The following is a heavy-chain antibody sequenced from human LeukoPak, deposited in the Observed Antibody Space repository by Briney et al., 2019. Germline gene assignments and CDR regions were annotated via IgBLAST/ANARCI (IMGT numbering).Heavy chain of an antibody. CDR3: AKGVPDYGDYAGLLAY. CDR1: GFTFSSYA. D-gene: IGHD4-17*01. Sequence: GRSLRLSCAASGFTFSSYAMHWVRQAPGKGLEWVAVISYDGSNKYYADSVKGRFTISRDNSKNTLYLQMNSLRAEDTAVYYCAKGVPDYGDYAGLLAYWGQGTLVTVSS. CDR2: ISYDGSNK. J-gene: IGHJ4*02. V-gene: IGHV3-30*04.